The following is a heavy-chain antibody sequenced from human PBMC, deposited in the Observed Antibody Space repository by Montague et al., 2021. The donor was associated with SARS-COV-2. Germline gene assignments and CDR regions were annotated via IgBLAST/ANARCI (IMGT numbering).Heavy chain of an antibody. J-gene: IGHJ4*02. CDR1: GGSISNYY. V-gene: IGHV4-59*08. CDR3: ARRAYSSSWYYFDY. Sequence: SETLSLTCTVSGGSISNYYWSWIRQPPGKGLEWIGYIYYSGSTNYDPSLKSRVTISVDTSKNQFSLKLSSVTAADTAVYYCARRAYSSSWYYFDYWGQGTLATVSS. CDR2: IYYSGST. D-gene: IGHD6-13*01.